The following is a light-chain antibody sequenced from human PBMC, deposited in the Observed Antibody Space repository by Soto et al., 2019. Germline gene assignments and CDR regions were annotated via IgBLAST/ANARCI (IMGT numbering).Light chain of an antibody. V-gene: IGKV1-39*01. CDR1: QSINTY. Sequence: DIQMSQSPSSLAASVGDRVTITCRASQSINTYLNWYQQKPGKAPNLLIYAAPSLESGVTSRFSGSGSGTDFTLTLSSLTPEAFKTYYCKQSYSTNITFGKGTRLEIK. J-gene: IGKJ5*01. CDR3: KQSYSTNIT. CDR2: AAP.